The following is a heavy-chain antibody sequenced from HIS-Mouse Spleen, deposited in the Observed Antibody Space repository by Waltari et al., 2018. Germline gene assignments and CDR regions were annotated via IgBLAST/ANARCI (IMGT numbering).Heavy chain of an antibody. D-gene: IGHD2-15*01. Sequence: QVQLVQSGAEVKKPGASVKVSCKASGYTFTGYYMHWVRQAPGQGLERSGWSNPNRGGTNYAQTFKGSVTKTSDTSISTAYMEMRRLRSDDTAVYYCAGGRCSGGGCYMYYWGQGTLVTVSS. CDR1: GYTFTGYY. CDR3: AGGRCSGGGCYMYY. V-gene: IGHV1-2*02. CDR2: SNPNRGGT. J-gene: IGHJ4*02.